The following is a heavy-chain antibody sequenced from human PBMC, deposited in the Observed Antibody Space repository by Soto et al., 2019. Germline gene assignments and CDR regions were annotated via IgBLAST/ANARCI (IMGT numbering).Heavy chain of an antibody. D-gene: IGHD6-19*01. Sequence: QVQLVQSGAEVKKPGASVKVSCKASGYTFTSYDINWVRQATGQGLEWMGWMNPNSGNTGYAQKFQGRVTMPRNTSRSTAYMGLSSLRSEDTAVYYCARGHSDIAVAGIGGYWGQGTLVTVSS. CDR3: ARGHSDIAVAGIGGY. CDR2: MNPNSGNT. V-gene: IGHV1-8*01. CDR1: GYTFTSYD. J-gene: IGHJ4*02.